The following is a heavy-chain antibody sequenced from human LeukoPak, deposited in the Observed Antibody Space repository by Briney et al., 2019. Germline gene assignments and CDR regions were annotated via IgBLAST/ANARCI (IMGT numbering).Heavy chain of an antibody. D-gene: IGHD5-24*01. CDR1: GFTFSTHW. CDR3: ARGGDGSNIYWYLDL. CDR2: MNSDGSSS. V-gene: IGHV3-74*01. Sequence: GGSLRLSCAASGFTFSTHWMHWARQAPGKGLEWVSRMNSDGSSSSYADSVKGRFTISRDNAKSTPYLQMNSLRAEDTAVYYCARGGDGSNIYWYLDLWGRGTLVTVSS. J-gene: IGHJ2*01.